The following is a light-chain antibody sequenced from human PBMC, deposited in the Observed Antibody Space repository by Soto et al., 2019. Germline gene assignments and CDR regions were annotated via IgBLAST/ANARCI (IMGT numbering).Light chain of an antibody. Sequence: EIVLTQSPATLSLSPGERATLSCRTSQTIRGLLNWYQQKPGQAPRLLIYDTSNRATGVPARFSGSGSGTDFTLTISSLEPEDCAIYYCQQRQYWPPITFGQGTRLEIK. V-gene: IGKV3-11*01. CDR1: QTIRGL. CDR2: DTS. CDR3: QQRQYWPPIT. J-gene: IGKJ5*01.